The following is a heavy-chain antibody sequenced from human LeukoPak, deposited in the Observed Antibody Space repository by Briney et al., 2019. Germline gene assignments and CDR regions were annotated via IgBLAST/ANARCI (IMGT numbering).Heavy chain of an antibody. V-gene: IGHV3-15*01. D-gene: IGHD2-15*01. CDR1: GCSFNDAW. Sequence: GGSLRLSCAASGCSFNDAWMSWVRQAPGKGLEWVGRIKRKTDGGTTDYAAPVKGRFTISRDDSKTSLYLQMNNLKTEDTAVYYCTTDTRRVVVPKWGQGTLVTVSS. CDR2: IKRKTDGGTT. J-gene: IGHJ4*02. CDR3: TTDTRRVVVPK.